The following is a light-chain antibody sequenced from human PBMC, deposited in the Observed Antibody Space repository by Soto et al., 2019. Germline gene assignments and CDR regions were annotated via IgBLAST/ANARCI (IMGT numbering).Light chain of an antibody. CDR3: KQALQTPLT. CDR2: LGS. CDR1: QSLLHKTGRNY. V-gene: IGKV2-28*01. J-gene: IGKJ4*01. Sequence: DIEMTQSPLSLAVTPGEPASISCRSSQSLLHKTGRNYLAWYLKNPGQSPQLLIYLGSNRASGVPDRFSGSGSGTYFTLKISRVEAEDVGIYYCKQALQTPLTFGGGTKVEIK.